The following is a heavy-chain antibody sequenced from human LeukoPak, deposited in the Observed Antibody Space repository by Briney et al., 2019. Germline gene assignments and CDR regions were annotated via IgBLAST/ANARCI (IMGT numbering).Heavy chain of an antibody. J-gene: IGHJ5*02. CDR3: ARASNPWLQLT. D-gene: IGHD5-24*01. CDR2: IKQDGSEK. V-gene: IGHV3-7*05. Sequence: QPGGSLRLSCAASGFTFSNYWMIWVRQAPGKGLEWVGNIKQDGSEKRYADSVRGRFTISRDNAQTSLYLQMYSLRAEDTAVYYCARASNPWLQLTWGQGTLVTVSS. CDR1: GFTFSNYW.